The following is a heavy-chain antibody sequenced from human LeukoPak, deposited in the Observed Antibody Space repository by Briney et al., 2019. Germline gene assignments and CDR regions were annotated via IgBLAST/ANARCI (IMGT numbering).Heavy chain of an antibody. CDR1: GFTFSYHE. Sequence: GGSLRLSCAASGFTFSYHEMNWVRQAPGKGLEWISYISSSGSTIYYADSVKGRFTISRDNAKNSLYLQMNSLRAEDTAVYYCARGDYYDTSGFRGGYYYYGMDVWGHGTTVTVSS. D-gene: IGHD3-22*01. CDR2: ISSSGSTI. V-gene: IGHV3-48*03. CDR3: ARGDYYDTSGFRGGYYYYGMDV. J-gene: IGHJ6*02.